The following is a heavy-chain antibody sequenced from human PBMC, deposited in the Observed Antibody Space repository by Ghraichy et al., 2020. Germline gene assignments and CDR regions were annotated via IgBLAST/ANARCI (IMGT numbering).Heavy chain of an antibody. D-gene: IGHD6-13*01. V-gene: IGHV4-28*04. CDR2: IYSSGGT. CDR1: GYSISSGYW. J-gene: IGHJ4*02. CDR3: AKNNSSPNAHYFDS. Sequence: SETLSLTCAVSGYSISSGYWWGWIRQPPGKGLEWVGYIYSSGGTYYNPSLKSRITMSVDTSKNQFSLNLRSVTAVDSGIYFCAKNNSSPNAHYFDSWGQGILVTVSS.